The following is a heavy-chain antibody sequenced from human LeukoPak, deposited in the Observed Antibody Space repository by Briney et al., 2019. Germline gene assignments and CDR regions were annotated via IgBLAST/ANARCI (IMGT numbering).Heavy chain of an antibody. CDR2: LYYSGGT. Sequence: SETLSLTCTVSGGSISSYYWGWIRQPPGKGLEWIGSLYYSGGTYYNPSLKSRLTMSVDTSKNQFSLKLNSVTAADTAVYYCARHVAVAYNWFDPWGQGTLVTVSS. J-gene: IGHJ5*02. CDR3: ARHVAVAYNWFDP. D-gene: IGHD2-21*01. V-gene: IGHV4-39*01. CDR1: GGSISSYY.